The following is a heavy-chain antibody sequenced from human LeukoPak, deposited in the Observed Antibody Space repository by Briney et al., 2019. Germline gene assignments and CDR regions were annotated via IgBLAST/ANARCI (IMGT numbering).Heavy chain of an antibody. Sequence: TGGSLRLSCAASGFTFSSYGMHWVRQAPGKGLEWVAVIWYDGSNKYYADSVKGRFTISRDNSKNTLYLQMNSLRAEDTAVYYCNTQWLVTDAEDYWGQGTLVTVSS. V-gene: IGHV3-33*01. CDR3: NTQWLVTDAEDY. CDR2: IWYDGSNK. D-gene: IGHD6-19*01. CDR1: GFTFSSYG. J-gene: IGHJ4*02.